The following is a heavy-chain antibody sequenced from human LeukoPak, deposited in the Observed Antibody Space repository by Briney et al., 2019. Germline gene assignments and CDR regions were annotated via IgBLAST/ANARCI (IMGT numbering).Heavy chain of an antibody. V-gene: IGHV3-64*04. CDR2: SSSNGGST. CDR3: ARDGVTMVRGVMRFPDFDY. CDR1: GFTFSTLP. D-gene: IGHD3-10*01. Sequence: QTGGSLRFSCSASGFTFSTLPMHWVRQAPGKGLEYVSGSSSNGGSTYYADSVKGRFTISRDNSKNTLYLQMNSLRAEDTAVYYCARDGVTMVRGVMRFPDFDYWGQGTLVTVSS. J-gene: IGHJ4*02.